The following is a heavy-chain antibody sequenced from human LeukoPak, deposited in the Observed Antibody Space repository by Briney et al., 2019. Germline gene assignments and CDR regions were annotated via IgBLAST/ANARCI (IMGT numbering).Heavy chain of an antibody. D-gene: IGHD6-19*01. V-gene: IGHV3-23*01. Sequence: ASVKVSCKASGFTFSSYAMSWVRQAPGKGLEWVSAISGSGGSTYYADSVKGRFTISRDNSKNTLYLQMNSLRAEDTAVYYCARAGSGWSPFDYWGQGTLVTVSS. CDR2: ISGSGGST. CDR3: ARAGSGWSPFDY. J-gene: IGHJ4*02. CDR1: GFTFSSYA.